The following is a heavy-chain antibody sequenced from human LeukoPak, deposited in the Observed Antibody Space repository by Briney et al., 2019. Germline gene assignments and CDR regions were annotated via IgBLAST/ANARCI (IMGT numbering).Heavy chain of an antibody. D-gene: IGHD3-9*01. Sequence: GGSLRLSCAASGFSFSNSAMSWVRQAPGKGLEWVSAISGSGDNTYYADSVKGRITISRDNSKNTLYLQMNSLRAEDTAVYYCAKDRYYDILTGFYRNAYWGQGTLVTVSS. J-gene: IGHJ4*02. CDR2: ISGSGDNT. CDR3: AKDRYYDILTGFYRNAY. V-gene: IGHV3-23*01. CDR1: GFSFSNSA.